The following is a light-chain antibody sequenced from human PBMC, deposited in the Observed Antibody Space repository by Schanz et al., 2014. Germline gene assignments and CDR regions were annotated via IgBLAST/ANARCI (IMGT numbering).Light chain of an antibody. V-gene: IGLV2-18*02. CDR2: DVT. Sequence: QSALTQPPSVSGSPGQSVTISCTGTSSDVGGYNRVSWYQQPPGTAPKLMIYDVTNRPSGVPDRFSGSKSGSTASLTISGLRAEDEADYYCSSYTSSSTPVVFGGGTKLTVL. J-gene: IGLJ2*01. CDR3: SSYTSSSTPVV. CDR1: SSDVGGYNR.